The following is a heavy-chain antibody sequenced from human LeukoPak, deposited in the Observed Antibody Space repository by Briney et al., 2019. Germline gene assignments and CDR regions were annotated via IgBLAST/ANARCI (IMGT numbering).Heavy chain of an antibody. CDR1: GYTFPSYF. D-gene: IGHD2-2*02. V-gene: IGHV1-46*01. Sequence: ASVKVSCKASGYTFPSYFMHWVRQAPGQGLEWMGIINPTGGSTTYAQKFQGRVTMTRDTSTSTVYMELSSLRSDDAAVYYCARDSYCSSTNCYNDWFDPWGQGTLVTVSS. CDR3: ARDSYCSSTNCYNDWFDP. CDR2: INPTGGST. J-gene: IGHJ5*02.